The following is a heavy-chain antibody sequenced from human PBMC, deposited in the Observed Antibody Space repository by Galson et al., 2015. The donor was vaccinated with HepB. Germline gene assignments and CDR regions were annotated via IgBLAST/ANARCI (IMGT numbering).Heavy chain of an antibody. D-gene: IGHD5-24*01. CDR2: ISSTSAYI. J-gene: IGHJ4*02. CDR3: ARGPGLEFDY. Sequence: SLRLSCAASGFIFSDYSLNWVRQAPGKGLEWVSSISSTSAYIYYEDSVKGRFTISRDNAKNSLYLQMNSLRVEDTALYYCARGPGLEFDYWGQGTLVTVSS. V-gene: IGHV3-21*01. CDR1: GFIFSDYS.